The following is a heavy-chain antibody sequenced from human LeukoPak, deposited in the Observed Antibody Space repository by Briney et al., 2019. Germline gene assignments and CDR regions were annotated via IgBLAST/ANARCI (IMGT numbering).Heavy chain of an antibody. CDR2: ISGSSGST. D-gene: IGHD3-22*01. Sequence: GGSLRLSCAASGFTFSSYWMYWVRQAPGKGLEWVSAISGSSGSTYYADSVKGRFTISRDNSKNTLYLQMNSLRAEDTAVYYCAKGYYYDSSGYYSPFDYWGQGTLVTVSS. CDR3: AKGYYYDSSGYYSPFDY. CDR1: GFTFSSYW. J-gene: IGHJ4*02. V-gene: IGHV3-23*01.